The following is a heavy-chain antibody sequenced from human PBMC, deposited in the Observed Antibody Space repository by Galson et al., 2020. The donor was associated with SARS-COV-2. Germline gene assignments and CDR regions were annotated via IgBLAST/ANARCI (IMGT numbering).Heavy chain of an antibody. J-gene: IGHJ3*02. Sequence: GGSLRLSCAASGFTLSSYGMHWVRQAPGKGLEWVAVIWYDGSNKYYADSVKGRFTISRDNGKNSLYLQVNNLRAEDTAVYYCARDPSSYYDSSGYYGNDAFDIWGQGTMVTVSS. CDR3: ARDPSSYYDSSGYYGNDAFDI. V-gene: IGHV3-33*01. D-gene: IGHD3-22*01. CDR2: IWYDGSNK. CDR1: GFTLSSYG.